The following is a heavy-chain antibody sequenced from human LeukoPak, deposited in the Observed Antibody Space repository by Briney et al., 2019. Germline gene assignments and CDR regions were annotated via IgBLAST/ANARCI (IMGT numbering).Heavy chain of an antibody. D-gene: IGHD3-16*01. V-gene: IGHV1-8*03. CDR2: MNPNSGNT. CDR1: GYTFTSYD. CDR3: ARVSRYGGPFDY. J-gene: IGHJ4*02. Sequence: ASVKVSCKASGYTFTSYDINWVRQATGQGLEWMGWMNPNSGNTGYAQKFQGRVTITRNTSISTAYMELSSLRSEDTAVYYCARVSRYGGPFDYWGQGTLVTVSS.